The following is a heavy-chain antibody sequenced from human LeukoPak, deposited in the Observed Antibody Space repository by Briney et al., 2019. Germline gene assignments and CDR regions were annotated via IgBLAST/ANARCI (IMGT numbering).Heavy chain of an antibody. J-gene: IGHJ6*03. D-gene: IGHD3-16*02. V-gene: IGHV3-7*01. CDR2: IEEDGSEK. Sequence: GGSLRLSCVASGFTFSNYWMSWVRQAPGKGLEWVANIEEDGSEKYYVDSVKGRFTMSRDNAKNSVYLQMNRLRVEDTAVYYCARRSYRGVIGLYYYYYMDVWGKGTPVTVSS. CDR1: GFTFSNYW. CDR3: ARRSYRGVIGLYYYYYMDV.